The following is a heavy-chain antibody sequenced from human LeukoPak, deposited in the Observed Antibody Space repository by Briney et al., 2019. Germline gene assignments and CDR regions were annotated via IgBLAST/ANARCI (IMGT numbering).Heavy chain of an antibody. CDR2: IYSGDNT. J-gene: IGHJ4*02. V-gene: IGHV3-66*02. Sequence: GGSLRFSCAASGFTVSNNYMSWVRQAPGKGLEWVSVIYSGDNTYYVESVKGRFTISRDNSKNTLFLQMNRLGAEDTAVYYCAGRRVLDASFDYWGQGTLVTVSS. D-gene: IGHD3-16*01. CDR3: AGRRVLDASFDY. CDR1: GFTVSNNY.